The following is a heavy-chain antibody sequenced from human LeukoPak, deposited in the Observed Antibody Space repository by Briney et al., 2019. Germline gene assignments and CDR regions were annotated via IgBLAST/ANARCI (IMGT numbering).Heavy chain of an antibody. D-gene: IGHD3-10*01. CDR1: GGTFSSYA. J-gene: IGHJ3*02. CDR2: IIPIFGTA. CDR3: ARPATMVRRXXDI. Sequence: SVKVSCKASGGTFSSYAISWVRQAPGQGLEWMGGIIPIFGTANYAQKFQGRVTITADKSTSTAYMELSSLRSEDTAVYYCARPATMVRRXXDIXXXGTXVTVSS. V-gene: IGHV1-69*06.